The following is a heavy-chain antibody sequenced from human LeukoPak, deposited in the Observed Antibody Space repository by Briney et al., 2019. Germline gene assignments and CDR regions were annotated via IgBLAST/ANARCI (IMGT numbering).Heavy chain of an antibody. CDR1: GYSFPSSG. D-gene: IGHD2-2*01. J-gene: IGHJ4*02. V-gene: IGHV5-51*01. Sequence: GESLKIFCQTSGYSFPSSGIGWVRQMPGKGLEWMGVIYPRDSDARYSPSFQGQVTISVDKSINTAYLQWSSLKASDTATYYCARLYFSSSSFDYWGQGTLVTVAS. CDR2: IYPRDSDA. CDR3: ARLYFSSSSFDY.